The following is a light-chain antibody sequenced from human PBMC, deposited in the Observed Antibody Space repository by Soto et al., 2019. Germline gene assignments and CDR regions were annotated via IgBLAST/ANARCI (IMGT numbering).Light chain of an antibody. Sequence: QSVLTQPPSGSWTLGQRVTISCSGSISNIGRNSVNWYQQLPWTSPKLLIYSYDHRPSGVPERFSGSNSGTSASMAISGIHSEDEDEYYCSAWDDSLLNYVFGSGTKLTVL. CDR3: SAWDDSLLNYV. J-gene: IGLJ1*01. CDR2: SYD. CDR1: ISNIGRNS. V-gene: IGLV1-44*01.